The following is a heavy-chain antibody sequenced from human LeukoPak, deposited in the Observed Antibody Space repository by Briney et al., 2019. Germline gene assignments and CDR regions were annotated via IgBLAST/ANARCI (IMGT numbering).Heavy chain of an antibody. Sequence: SETLSLTCTVSGGSISSYYWSWIRQPAGTGLEGIGRIHASGNTNYNPSIKSRVSMSVDTSKNQFSLKLSSVTAADTAVYYCARVPHANSNWFDPWGQGTLVTVSS. CDR1: GGSISSYY. V-gene: IGHV4-4*07. D-gene: IGHD4/OR15-4a*01. CDR2: IHASGNT. J-gene: IGHJ5*02. CDR3: ARVPHANSNWFDP.